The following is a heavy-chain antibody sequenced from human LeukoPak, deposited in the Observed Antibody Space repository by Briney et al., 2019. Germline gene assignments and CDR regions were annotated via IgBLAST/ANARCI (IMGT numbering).Heavy chain of an antibody. V-gene: IGHV1-69*06. CDR1: GGTFSSYA. J-gene: IGHJ5*02. CDR2: IIPIFGTA. D-gene: IGHD2-21*02. Sequence: ASVKVSCKASGGTFSSYATSWVRQAPGQGLEWMGGIIPIFGTANYAQKFQGRVTITADKSTSTAYMELSSLRSEDTAVYYCARVEYCGGDCYAQGNWFDPWGQGTLVTVSS. CDR3: ARVEYCGGDCYAQGNWFDP.